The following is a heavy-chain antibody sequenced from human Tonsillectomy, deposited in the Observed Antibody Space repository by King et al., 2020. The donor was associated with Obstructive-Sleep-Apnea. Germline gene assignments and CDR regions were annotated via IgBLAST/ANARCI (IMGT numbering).Heavy chain of an antibody. Sequence: VQLVESGGGLVHPGGSLRLSCAASGFTFSSFAMSWVRQAPGKGLEWVSTIVGSGAKTYYVDSVKGRFTISRDNSQNRLYVQMNSLRAEDTAVYYCVKTDRSSYGYSDYWGQGTLVTVSS. CDR3: VKTDRSSYGYSDY. J-gene: IGHJ4*02. D-gene: IGHD5-18*01. CDR2: IVGSGAKT. V-gene: IGHV3-23*04. CDR1: GFTFSSFA.